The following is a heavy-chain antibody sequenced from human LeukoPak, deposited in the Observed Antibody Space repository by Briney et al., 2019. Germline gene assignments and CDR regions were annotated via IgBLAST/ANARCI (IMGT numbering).Heavy chain of an antibody. CDR3: ARHRTYSSVPEDY. D-gene: IGHD6-19*01. CDR1: GYSFISYW. V-gene: IGHV5-51*01. CDR2: IFPGDSDT. Sequence: GESLKISCRGSGYSFISYWIGWVRQMPGKDLQWMGTIFPGDSDTRYCPSFQGQFTISADKSISTAHLKWSRLKASDAAMYYCARHRTYSSVPEDYWGQGTLVTVSS. J-gene: IGHJ4*02.